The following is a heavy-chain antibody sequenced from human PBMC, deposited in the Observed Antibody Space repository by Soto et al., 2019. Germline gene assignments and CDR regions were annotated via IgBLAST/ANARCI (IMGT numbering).Heavy chain of an antibody. CDR2: ISAYNGNT. Sequence: GASVKVSCKASGYTFTSYGISWVRQAPGQGLEWMGWISAYNGNTSYAQKLQGRVTMTTDTSTSTAYMELRSLRSDDTAVYYCARAYYYDSSGYYTGDYYYGMDVWGQGTTVTVSS. V-gene: IGHV1-18*01. CDR3: ARAYYYDSSGYYTGDYYYGMDV. CDR1: GYTFTSYG. D-gene: IGHD3-22*01. J-gene: IGHJ6*02.